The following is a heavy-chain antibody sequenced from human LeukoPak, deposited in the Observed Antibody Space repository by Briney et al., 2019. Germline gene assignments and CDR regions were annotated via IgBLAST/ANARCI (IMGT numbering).Heavy chain of an antibody. CDR2: IKQDGSEK. CDR1: GFTFSSYW. CDR3: ARSMSGSYFLYYYYYYMDV. V-gene: IGHV3-7*01. Sequence: GGSLRLSCAASGFTFSSYWMSWVRQAPGKGLEWVANIKQDGSEKYYVDSVRGRFTISRDNAKNSLYLQMNSLRAEDTAVYYCARSMSGSYFLYYYYYYMDVWGKGTTVTVSS. D-gene: IGHD1-26*01. J-gene: IGHJ6*03.